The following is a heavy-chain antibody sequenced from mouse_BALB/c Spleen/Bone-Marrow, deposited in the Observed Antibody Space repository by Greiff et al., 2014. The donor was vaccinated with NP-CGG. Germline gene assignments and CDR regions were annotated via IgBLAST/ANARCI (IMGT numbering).Heavy chain of an antibody. J-gene: IGHJ1*01. CDR2: IYPGDGDT. V-gene: IGHV1-87*01. Sequence: VQLQQSGAELARPGASVKLSCKASGYTFTSYWMQWVKQGPGQGLEWIGAIYPGDGDTSYTQKFKGEATLTADKSSSTAYMQLSSLASEDSAVYYCARSRGWYFDVWGAGTTVTVSS. CDR1: GYTFTSYW. CDR3: ARSRGWYFDV.